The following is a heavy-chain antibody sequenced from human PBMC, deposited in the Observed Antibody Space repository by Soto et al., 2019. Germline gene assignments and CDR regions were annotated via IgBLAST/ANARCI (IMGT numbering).Heavy chain of an antibody. D-gene: IGHD3-22*01. CDR1: GYKFINYW. CDR2: IYPGDFDI. V-gene: IGHV5-51*01. CDR3: ARSYGGEYFDSRSYYYAY. Sequence: PGESLKISCKGSGYKFINYWIGWVRQVPGKGLEWMGIIYPGDFDIKYSPSFQGQVTISADKSISTAYLQWSSLKASDTAIYYCARSYGGEYFDSRSYYYAYWGQGTLVTVSS. J-gene: IGHJ4*02.